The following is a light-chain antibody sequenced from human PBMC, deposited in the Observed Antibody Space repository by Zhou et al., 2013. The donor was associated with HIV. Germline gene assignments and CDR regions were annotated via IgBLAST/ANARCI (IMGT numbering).Light chain of an antibody. CDR1: QSVSSNY. CDR3: QQYGGAFT. Sequence: EIVLTQSPGTLSLSPGERATLSCRASQSVSSNYLAWYQQRPGQAPRLIIYGASSRVTGIPDRFSGSGSGTDFTLTITRLEPEDFALYYCQQYGGAFTFGGGTKVEIK. V-gene: IGKV3-20*01. J-gene: IGKJ4*01. CDR2: GAS.